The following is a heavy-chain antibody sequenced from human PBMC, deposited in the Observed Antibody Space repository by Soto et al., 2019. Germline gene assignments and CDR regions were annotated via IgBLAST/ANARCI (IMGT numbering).Heavy chain of an antibody. Sequence: GGSLRLSCAASGFTFNSFAMHWVRQAPGKGLEWVAIISYDGSNKYYADSVKGRFTISRDNSKNTLYLQMNSLRAEDTAVYYCARDMDYGVRGVPDYWGQGTLVTVSS. V-gene: IGHV3-30-3*01. CDR2: ISYDGSNK. D-gene: IGHD4-17*01. J-gene: IGHJ4*02. CDR1: GFTFNSFA. CDR3: ARDMDYGVRGVPDY.